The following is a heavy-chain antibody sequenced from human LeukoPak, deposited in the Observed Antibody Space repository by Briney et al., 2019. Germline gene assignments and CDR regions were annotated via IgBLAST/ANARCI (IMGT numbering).Heavy chain of an antibody. Sequence: ASVKVSCKASGYTFTGYYMHWVRQVPGQGLEWMGWISAYNGNTNYAQKLQGRVTMTTDTSTSTAYMELRSLRSDDTAVYYCARVRRGYSYGDFDYWGQGTLVTVSS. CDR1: GYTFTGYY. D-gene: IGHD5-18*01. CDR3: ARVRRGYSYGDFDY. CDR2: ISAYNGNT. J-gene: IGHJ4*02. V-gene: IGHV1-18*04.